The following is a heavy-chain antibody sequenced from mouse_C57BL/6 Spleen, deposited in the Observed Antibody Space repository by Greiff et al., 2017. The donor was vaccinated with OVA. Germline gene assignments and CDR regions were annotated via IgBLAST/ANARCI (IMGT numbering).Heavy chain of an antibody. Sequence: QVQLQQPWTELVQPGASVTLSCKASGYTFPSYWMPWVKQRPGQGLEWIGNINPSNGGTNYNEKFKSKATLTVDKSSSTAYMQLSSLTSEDSAVYYCARSGYSNYVSYWGQGTTLTVSS. V-gene: IGHV1-53*01. CDR1: GYTFPSYW. D-gene: IGHD2-5*01. J-gene: IGHJ2*01. CDR3: ARSGYSNYVSY. CDR2: INPSNGGT.